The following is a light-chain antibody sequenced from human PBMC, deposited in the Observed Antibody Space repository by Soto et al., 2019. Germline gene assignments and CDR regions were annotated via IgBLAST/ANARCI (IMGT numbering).Light chain of an antibody. CDR2: AAA. CDR3: QQSYSTPRT. CDR1: QSISTY. V-gene: IGKV1-39*01. J-gene: IGKJ2*01. Sequence: DIQMTQSPSSLSASVRDRVTITCRASQSISTYLNWYQQKPGKVPKLLIYAAASLQSGVPSRFSGSGSGTDFTLTISSLQPEDFATYYCQQSYSTPRTFGQGTKLEIK.